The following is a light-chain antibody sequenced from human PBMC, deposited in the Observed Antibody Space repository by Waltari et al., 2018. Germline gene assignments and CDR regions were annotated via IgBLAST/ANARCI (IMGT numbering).Light chain of an antibody. V-gene: IGLV2-23*01. J-gene: IGLJ3*02. CDR2: EGS. CDR3: CLYAGSGTWV. CDR1: SSDVGSFDL. Sequence: QPALPPPASVSGSPGQSTTISCTGTSSDVGSFDLVSWYQHHPGKAPKLMIYEGSKRPSGVSNRFSGSKSGDTASLTISGLQAEDETDYYCCLYAGSGTWVFGGGTKLTVL.